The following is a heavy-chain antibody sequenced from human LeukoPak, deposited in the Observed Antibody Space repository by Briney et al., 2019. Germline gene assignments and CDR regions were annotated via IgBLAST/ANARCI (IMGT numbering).Heavy chain of an antibody. CDR3: ARDHPSGYSYGYNVD. CDR2: ISWDGGST. V-gene: IGHV3-43D*03. Sequence: GGSLRLSCAASGFTFDDYAMHWVRQAPGKGQEWVSLISWDGGSTYYADSVKGRFTISRDNAKNSLYLQMNSLRAEDTAVYYCARDHPSGYSYGYNVDWGQGTLVTVSS. J-gene: IGHJ4*02. D-gene: IGHD5-18*01. CDR1: GFTFDDYA.